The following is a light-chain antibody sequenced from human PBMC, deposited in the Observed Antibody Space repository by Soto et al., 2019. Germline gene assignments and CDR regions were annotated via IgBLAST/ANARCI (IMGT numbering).Light chain of an antibody. CDR2: AAS. Sequence: DIQMTQSPSSLSASVGDRVTITCRASQNIYSYLNWYLQKPGKAPDLLIYAASSLQSGVPSRFIGSGSGTDVTLTLSSLQPGDFATYYCQQSYSTPRTVGQGTRVEIK. J-gene: IGKJ1*01. CDR1: QNIYSY. CDR3: QQSYSTPRT. V-gene: IGKV1-39*01.